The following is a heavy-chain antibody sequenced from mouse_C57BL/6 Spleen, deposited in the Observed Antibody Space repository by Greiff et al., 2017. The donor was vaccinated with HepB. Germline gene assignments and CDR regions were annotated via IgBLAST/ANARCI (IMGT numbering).Heavy chain of an antibody. V-gene: IGHV5-15*01. CDR1: GFTFSDYG. J-gene: IGHJ4*01. CDR2: ISNLAYSI. Sequence: EVHLVESGGGLVQPGGSLKLSCAASGFTFSDYGMAWVRQAPRKGPEWVAFISNLAYSIYYADTVTGRFTISRENAKNTLYLEMSSLRSEDTAMYYCARLNYYGSSDAMDYWGQGTSVTVSS. CDR3: ARLNYYGSSDAMDY. D-gene: IGHD1-1*01.